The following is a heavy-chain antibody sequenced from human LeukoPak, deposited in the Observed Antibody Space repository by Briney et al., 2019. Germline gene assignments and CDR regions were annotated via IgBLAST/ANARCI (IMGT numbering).Heavy chain of an antibody. CDR2: IYYSGST. V-gene: IGHV4-59*01. Sequence: SETLSLTCTVSGGSISSYYWSWIRQPPGKGLEWIGYIYYSGSTNYNPSLKSRVTISVGTSKNQFSLKLSSVTAADTAVYYCARGGRLYCSGGSCYRSPNANWFDPWGQGTLVTVSS. D-gene: IGHD2-15*01. CDR3: ARGGRLYCSGGSCYRSPNANWFDP. CDR1: GGSISSYY. J-gene: IGHJ5*02.